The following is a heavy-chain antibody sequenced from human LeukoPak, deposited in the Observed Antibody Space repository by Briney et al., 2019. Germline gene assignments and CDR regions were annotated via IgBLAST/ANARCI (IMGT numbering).Heavy chain of an antibody. D-gene: IGHD3-22*01. V-gene: IGHV1-2*06. J-gene: IGHJ4*02. CDR3: ARVSLPYYYDSSGYSHFDY. CDR1: GYTFTGYY. CDR2: INPNSGGT. Sequence: ASVKVSCKASGYTFTGYYMHWVRQAPGQGLEWMGRINPNSGGTNYAQKFQGRVTMTRDTSISTAYMELSRLRSDDTAVYYCARVSLPYYYDSSGYSHFDYWGQGTLVTVSS.